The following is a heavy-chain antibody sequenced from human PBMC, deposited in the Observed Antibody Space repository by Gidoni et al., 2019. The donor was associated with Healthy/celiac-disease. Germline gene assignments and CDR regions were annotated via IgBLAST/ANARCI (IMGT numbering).Heavy chain of an antibody. D-gene: IGHD3-22*01. CDR2: ISSSSSTI. CDR1: GFTSSSYS. Sequence: EVQLVEPGGGLVQPGGSLRLSCAASGFTSSSYSMNWVRQAPGKGLEWVSYISSSSSTIYYAYSVKGRFTISRDNAKNSLYLQMNSLRAEDTAVYYCASGEDYYDSSGYYYPKGERFDYWGQGTLVTVSS. J-gene: IGHJ4*02. V-gene: IGHV3-48*01. CDR3: ASGEDYYDSSGYYYPKGERFDY.